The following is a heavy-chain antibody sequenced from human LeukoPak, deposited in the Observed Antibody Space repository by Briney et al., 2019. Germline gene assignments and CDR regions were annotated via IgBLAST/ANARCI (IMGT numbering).Heavy chain of an antibody. V-gene: IGHV1-69*05. CDR1: GGTFSSYA. J-gene: IGHJ4*02. D-gene: IGHD7-27*01. CDR2: IIPIFGTA. Sequence: SVKVSCKASGGTFSSYAISWVRQAPGQGLEWVGRIIPIFGTANYAQKFQGRVTITTDESTSTAYMELSSLRSEDTAVYYCARILTGDLDYWGQGTLVTVSS. CDR3: ARILTGDLDY.